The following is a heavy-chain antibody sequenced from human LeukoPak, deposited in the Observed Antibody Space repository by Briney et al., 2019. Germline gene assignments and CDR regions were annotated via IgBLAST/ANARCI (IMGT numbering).Heavy chain of an antibody. CDR1: GGSISSGGYS. CDR2: IYHSGST. CDR3: ARGLASTRKVVPAAMFWFDP. J-gene: IGHJ5*02. V-gene: IGHV4-30-2*01. Sequence: PSETLSLTCAVSGGSISSGGYSWSWIRQPPGKGLEWIGYIYHSGSTYYNPSLKSRVTISVDRSKNQFSLKLSSVTAADTAVYYCARGLASTRKVVPAAMFWFDPWGQGTLVTVSS. D-gene: IGHD2-2*01.